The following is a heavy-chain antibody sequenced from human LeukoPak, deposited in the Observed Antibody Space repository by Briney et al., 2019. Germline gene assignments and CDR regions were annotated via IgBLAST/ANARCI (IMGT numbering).Heavy chain of an antibody. D-gene: IGHD3-10*01. CDR1: GYTFTSYD. Sequence: ASVKVSCKASGYTFTSYDISWVRQATGQGLEWLGWMNPNSGNTGYAQNFQGRVTMTRDTSIDTAYMELTSLRYEDTAVYYCARVITMAGSYYFDYWGQGTLVTVSS. CDR2: MNPNSGNT. J-gene: IGHJ4*02. V-gene: IGHV1-8*01. CDR3: ARVITMAGSYYFDY.